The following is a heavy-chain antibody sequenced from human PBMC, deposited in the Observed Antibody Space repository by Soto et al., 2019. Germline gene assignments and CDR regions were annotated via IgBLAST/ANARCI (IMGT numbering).Heavy chain of an antibody. CDR3: VKVRPRDGYNIHYDS. Sequence: EVQLVQSGGGLVQPGRSLRLSCEASGFTFDDYSLHWVRQAPGKGLEWVSGITWDSGNMNYADSVKGRFTISRDNGQNSLHLQMNSLRPEDTAVYFCVKVRPRDGYNIHYDSWGQGRLVTVSP. J-gene: IGHJ5*01. CDR1: GFTFDDYS. D-gene: IGHD1-1*01. V-gene: IGHV3-9*01. CDR2: ITWDSGNM.